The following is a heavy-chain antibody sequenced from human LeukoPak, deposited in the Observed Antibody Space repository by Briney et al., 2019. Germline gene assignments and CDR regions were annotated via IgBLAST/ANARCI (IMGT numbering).Heavy chain of an antibody. J-gene: IGHJ4*02. Sequence: SQTLSLTCAVSGGSISSGGYSWSWIRQPPGKGLEWIGYIYHSGSTYYNPSLKSRVTISVDTSKNQFSLKLSSVTAADTAVYYCARGKTHGYWGQGTLVTVSS. CDR2: IYHSGST. V-gene: IGHV4-30-2*01. CDR1: GGSISSGGYS. CDR3: ARGKTHGY.